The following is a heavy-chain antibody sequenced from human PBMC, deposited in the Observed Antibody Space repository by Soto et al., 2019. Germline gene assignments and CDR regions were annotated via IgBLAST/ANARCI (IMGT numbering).Heavy chain of an antibody. J-gene: IGHJ4*02. V-gene: IGHV3-33*01. CDR3: ARDGYGSGSYYIDY. CDR2: IWYDGSNK. Sequence: GGSLRLSCAASGFTFSSYGMHWVRQAPGKGLEWVAVIWYDGSNKYYADSVKGRFTISRDNSKNTLYLQMNSLRAEDTVVYFCARDGYGSGSYYIDYWGQGTLVTVSS. D-gene: IGHD3-10*01. CDR1: GFTFSSYG.